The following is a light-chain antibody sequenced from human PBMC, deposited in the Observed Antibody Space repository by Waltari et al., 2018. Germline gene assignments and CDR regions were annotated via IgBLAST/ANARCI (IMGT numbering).Light chain of an antibody. V-gene: IGKV1-39*01. J-gene: IGKJ1*01. Sequence: DIQMTQSPSSLSASVGDRVPITCRASQSISSYLNWYQQKPGKAPKVLIYAASSLESGVPSRFSGSGSGTDFTLTISSLQPEDFATYYCQQSYSTLWTFGQGTKVEIK. CDR2: AAS. CDR1: QSISSY. CDR3: QQSYSTLWT.